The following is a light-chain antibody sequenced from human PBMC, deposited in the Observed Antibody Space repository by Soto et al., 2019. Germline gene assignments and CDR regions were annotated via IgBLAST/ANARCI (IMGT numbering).Light chain of an antibody. CDR2: RNN. V-gene: IGLV1-40*01. J-gene: IGLJ1*01. CDR1: RSNIGAGYA. CDR3: CSYAGDKTYV. Sequence: QSVLTQPPSVSGAPGQRVIISCTGSRSNIGAGYAVHWYRRLPGTAPKLLISRNNNRPSGVPDRFSGSKSGTSASLAIAGLQAEDEADYYCCSYAGDKTYVFGSGTKLTVL.